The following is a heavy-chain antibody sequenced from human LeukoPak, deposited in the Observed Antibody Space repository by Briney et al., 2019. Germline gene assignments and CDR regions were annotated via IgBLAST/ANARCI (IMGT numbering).Heavy chain of an antibody. CDR2: INAGNGNT. J-gene: IGHJ6*02. Sequence: ASVTVSCTASGYTFTSYAMHWVRQAPGQRLEWMGWINAGNGNTKYSQKFQGRVTITRDTSASTAYMELSSLRSEDTAVYYCARGIMVPYYYGMGVWGQGTTVTVSS. CDR3: ARGIMVPYYYGMGV. CDR1: GYTFTSYA. D-gene: IGHD3-10*01. V-gene: IGHV1-3*01.